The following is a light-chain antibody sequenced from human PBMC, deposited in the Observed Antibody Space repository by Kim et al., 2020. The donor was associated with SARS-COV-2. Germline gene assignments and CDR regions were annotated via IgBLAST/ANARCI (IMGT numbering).Light chain of an antibody. V-gene: IGLV3-19*01. CDR3: NSRDSSGNHLWV. CDR2: GKN. Sequence: SSELTQDPAVSVALGQTVRITCQGDSLRNYYASWYQQKPGQAPVLVIYGKNNRPSGIPDRFSGSSSGNTASLTITGAQAEGEADYYCNSRDSSGNHLWVV. CDR1: SLRNYY. J-gene: IGLJ3*02.